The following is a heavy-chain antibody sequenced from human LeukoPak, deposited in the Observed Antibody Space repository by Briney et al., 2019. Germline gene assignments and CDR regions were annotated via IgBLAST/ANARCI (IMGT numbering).Heavy chain of an antibody. V-gene: IGHV4-59*01. CDR1: GDSINSYY. CDR2: IYDSGST. CDR3: ARDAVATGIGAFDI. D-gene: IGHD5-12*01. J-gene: IGHJ3*02. Sequence: SETLSLTCTASGDSINSYYWNWIRQPPGKGLEWIGCIYDSGSTKYNPSLKSRVTISVDTSKNQLSLKMSSVTAADTAVYYCARDAVATGIGAFDIWGQGTMVTVSS.